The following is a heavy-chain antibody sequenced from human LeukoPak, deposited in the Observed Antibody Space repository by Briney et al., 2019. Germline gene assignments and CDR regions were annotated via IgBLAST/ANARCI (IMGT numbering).Heavy chain of an antibody. V-gene: IGHV1-46*01. CDR3: ARDQEGFDY. CDR2: IYPRDGST. J-gene: IGHJ4*02. CDR1: GYTFTSNH. Sequence: GASVKVSCTASGYTFTSNHIHWVRQAPGQGLEWMGMIYPRDGSTSYAQKFQGRVTVTRDTSTSTVHMELSGLRSEDTAVYYCARDQEGFDYWGQGTLVTVSS.